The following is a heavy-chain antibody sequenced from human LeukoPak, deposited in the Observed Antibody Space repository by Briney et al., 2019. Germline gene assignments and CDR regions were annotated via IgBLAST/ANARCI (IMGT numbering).Heavy chain of an antibody. J-gene: IGHJ5*02. CDR1: GYTFTGYY. V-gene: IGHV7-4-1*02. CDR3: ARGGLVVINWFDP. CDR2: INTDTGNP. Sequence: APVKVSCKASGYTFTGYYMHWVRQAPGQGLEWMGWINTDTGNPTYAQGFTGRFVFSLDTSVSTAYLQISSLKAEDTAVYYCARGGLVVINWFDPWGQGTLVTVSS. D-gene: IGHD2-2*01.